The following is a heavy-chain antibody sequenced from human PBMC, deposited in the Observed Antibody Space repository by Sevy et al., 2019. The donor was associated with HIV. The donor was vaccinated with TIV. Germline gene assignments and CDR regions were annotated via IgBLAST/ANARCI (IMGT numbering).Heavy chain of an antibody. J-gene: IGHJ6*02. CDR2: ISGSGGST. D-gene: IGHD3-3*01. V-gene: IGHV3-23*01. Sequence: GGSLRLSCAASGFTFSSYAMSWVRQAPGKGLEWVSAISGSGGSTNYGHSVKGRLTISRDNSKNTLYLQMNSLRAEDKAVYYCAKPYYDFWSGDLMYYYYYGMDVWGQGTTVTVSS. CDR3: AKPYYDFWSGDLMYYYYYGMDV. CDR1: GFTFSSYA.